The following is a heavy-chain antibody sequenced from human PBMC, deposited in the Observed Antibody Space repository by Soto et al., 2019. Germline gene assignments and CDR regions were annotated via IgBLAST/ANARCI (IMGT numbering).Heavy chain of an antibody. CDR2: IYYSGST. CDR3: ARAIPTPRYYYYYGMDV. V-gene: IGHV4-30-4*01. D-gene: IGHD2-21*01. CDR1: GGSISSGDYY. J-gene: IGHJ6*02. Sequence: PSETLSLTCTVSGGSISSGDYYWSWIRQPPGKGLEWIGYIYYSGSTYYNPSLKSRVTISVDTSKNQFSLKLSSVTAADTAVYYCARAIPTPRYYYYYGMDVWGQGTTVTVSS.